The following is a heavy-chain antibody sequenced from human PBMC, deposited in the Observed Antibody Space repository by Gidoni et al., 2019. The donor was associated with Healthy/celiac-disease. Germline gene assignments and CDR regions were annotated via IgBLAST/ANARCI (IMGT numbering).Heavy chain of an antibody. J-gene: IGHJ6*02. CDR3: ARVDITIFGVVPYYYYGMDV. Sequence: EVQLVESGGGLVQPGGSLRLSFAASGFTFSSYSMHWVRQAPGKGLEWVSYMSSSSSTIYYADSVKGRFTISRDNAKNSLYLQMNSLRAEDTAVYYCARVDITIFGVVPYYYYGMDVWGQGTTVTVSS. D-gene: IGHD3-3*01. CDR2: MSSSSSTI. CDR1: GFTFSSYS. V-gene: IGHV3-48*01.